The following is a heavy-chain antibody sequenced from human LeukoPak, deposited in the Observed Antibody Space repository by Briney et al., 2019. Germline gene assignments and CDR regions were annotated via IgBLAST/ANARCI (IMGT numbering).Heavy chain of an antibody. CDR1: GYSFTSYY. CDR3: ASGGSGYSGYDYVDWFDP. J-gene: IGHJ5*02. Sequence: GASVKVSCKASGYSFTSYYMHWVRQAPGQGLEWMGWINPNSGGTNYAQKFQGRVTMTRDTSISTAYMELSRLRSDDTAVYYCASGGSGYSGYDYVDWFDPWGQGTLVTVSS. CDR2: INPNSGGT. D-gene: IGHD5-12*01. V-gene: IGHV1-2*02.